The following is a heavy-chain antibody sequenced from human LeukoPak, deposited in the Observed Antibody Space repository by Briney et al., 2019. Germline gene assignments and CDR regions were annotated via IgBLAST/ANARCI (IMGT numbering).Heavy chain of an antibody. Sequence: GGSPRLSCAASGFTFSSYWMSWVRQAPGKGLEWVANIKQDGSEKYYVDSVKGRFTISRDNAKNSLYLQMNSLRAEDTAVYYCARGGDILTGYYNIRAFDIWGQGTMVTVSS. J-gene: IGHJ3*02. CDR2: IKQDGSEK. CDR3: ARGGDILTGYYNIRAFDI. CDR1: GFTFSSYW. V-gene: IGHV3-7*03. D-gene: IGHD3-9*01.